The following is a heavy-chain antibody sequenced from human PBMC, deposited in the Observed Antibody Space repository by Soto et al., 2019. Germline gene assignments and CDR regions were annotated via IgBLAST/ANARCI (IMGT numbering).Heavy chain of an antibody. Sequence: SETLSFTCSVSGGSVSNKTYYWSWIRQPPGKRLEWIGYVYYSGTTNYNPSLKSRVTISVDLSKNQFSLRLSSVTTADTALYYCARTTAVPNTLRSRYFFDYWGQGTLVTVSS. J-gene: IGHJ4*02. CDR2: VYYSGTT. D-gene: IGHD4-17*01. V-gene: IGHV4-61*01. CDR1: GGSVSNKTYY. CDR3: ARTTAVPNTLRSRYFFDY.